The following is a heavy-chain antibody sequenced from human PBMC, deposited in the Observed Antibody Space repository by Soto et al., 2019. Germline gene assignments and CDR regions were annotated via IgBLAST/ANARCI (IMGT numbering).Heavy chain of an antibody. Sequence: GGSLRLSCEASGFTFRSYGMHWVRQAPGKGLEWVALISYDGSNKYYADSVKGRFTISRDNSKNTLNLQMNSLRAEDTAVYYCAKDCCNDILTVPDYWGQRTLATAS. V-gene: IGHV3-30*18. D-gene: IGHD3-9*01. CDR1: GFTFRSYG. J-gene: IGHJ4*02. CDR3: AKDCCNDILTVPDY. CDR2: ISYDGSNK.